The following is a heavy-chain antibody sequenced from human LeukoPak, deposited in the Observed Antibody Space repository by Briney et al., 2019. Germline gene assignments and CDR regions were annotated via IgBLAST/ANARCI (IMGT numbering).Heavy chain of an antibody. Sequence: KPTEPLSLTCTVSGGSISSSSYYWGWIRQPPGKGLEWIGSIYYSGSTYYNPSLKSRVTISVDTSKNQFSLKLSSVTAADTAVYYCASKRIQLDFDYSGQGTLVTVSS. J-gene: IGHJ4*02. D-gene: IGHD5-18*01. CDR3: ASKRIQLDFDY. V-gene: IGHV4-39*01. CDR2: IYYSGST. CDR1: GGSISSSSYY.